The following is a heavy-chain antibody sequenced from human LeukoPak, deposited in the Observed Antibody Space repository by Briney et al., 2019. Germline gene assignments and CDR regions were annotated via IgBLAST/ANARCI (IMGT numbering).Heavy chain of an antibody. CDR1: GFTFTSYA. Sequence: GGSLRLSCAASGFTFTSYAMNWVRQAPGKGLEWVSYISSSGSTIYYADSVKGRFTISRDNAKNSLYLQMNSLRAEDTAVYYCARDPHDYGDYDWGYWGQGTLVTVSS. CDR3: ARDPHDYGDYDWGY. D-gene: IGHD4-17*01. J-gene: IGHJ4*02. CDR2: ISSSGSTI. V-gene: IGHV3-48*03.